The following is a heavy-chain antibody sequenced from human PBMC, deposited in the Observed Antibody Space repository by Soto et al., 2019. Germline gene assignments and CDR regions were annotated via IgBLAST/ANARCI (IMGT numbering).Heavy chain of an antibody. CDR1: GYTFTSYG. Sequence: QVQLVQSGAEVKKPGASVKVSCKASGYTFTSYGISWVRQAPGQGLEWMGWSSAYNGNTKYARKLQGRVTMTTDTSTRTAYMELGSMRSDDTAVYYCARDRAGGAWGYWGQGTLVTVSS. CDR2: SSAYNGNT. J-gene: IGHJ4*02. D-gene: IGHD1-26*01. V-gene: IGHV1-18*04. CDR3: ARDRAGGAWGY.